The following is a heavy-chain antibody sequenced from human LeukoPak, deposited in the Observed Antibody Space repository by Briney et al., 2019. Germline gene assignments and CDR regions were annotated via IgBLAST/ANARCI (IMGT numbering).Heavy chain of an antibody. Sequence: GRTLRLSCAASGFTFSSYAMHWVRQAPGKGLEWVAVISYDGSNKYYADSVKGRFTISRDNSKNTLYLQMNSLRAEATAVYYCARDIEAVAGTYLFDYWGQGTLVTVSS. CDR2: ISYDGSNK. CDR1: GFTFSSYA. D-gene: IGHD6-19*01. J-gene: IGHJ4*02. CDR3: ARDIEAVAGTYLFDY. V-gene: IGHV3-30*04.